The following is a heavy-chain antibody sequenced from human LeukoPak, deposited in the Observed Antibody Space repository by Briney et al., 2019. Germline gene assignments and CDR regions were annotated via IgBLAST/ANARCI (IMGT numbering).Heavy chain of an antibody. CDR1: GGSITSYY. Sequence: SETLSLTCTVSGGSITSYYWSWIRQPQGQGLEWIGHIYSSGTTNYNPSLKSRVTISVDTSKNQFSLNLSSVTAADAAVYYCARSTLYCGSDCSGYFEHWGQGTLVTVSS. CDR3: ARSTLYCGSDCSGYFEH. J-gene: IGHJ4*02. D-gene: IGHD2-21*02. V-gene: IGHV4-4*09. CDR2: IYSSGTT.